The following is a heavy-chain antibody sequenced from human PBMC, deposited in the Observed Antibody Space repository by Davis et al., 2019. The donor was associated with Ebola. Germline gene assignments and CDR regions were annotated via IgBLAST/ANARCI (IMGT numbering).Heavy chain of an antibody. CDR2: IYSGGST. D-gene: IGHD6-19*01. CDR3: AKFTGGRSGWYNVFDI. J-gene: IGHJ3*02. V-gene: IGHV3-53*01. CDR1: GFTVSSNY. Sequence: GGSLRLSCAASGFTVSSNYMSWVRQAPGKGLEWVSVIYSGGSTYYADSVKGRFTISRDNSKNTLYLQMNSLRAEDTAVYYCAKFTGGRSGWYNVFDIWGQGTMVTVSS.